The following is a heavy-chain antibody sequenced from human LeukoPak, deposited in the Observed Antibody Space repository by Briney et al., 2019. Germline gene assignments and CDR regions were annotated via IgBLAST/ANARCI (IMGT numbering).Heavy chain of an antibody. CDR1: GFTFSSYG. J-gene: IGHJ4*02. V-gene: IGHV3-33*01. CDR3: ARVVGSGWPPFDH. CDR2: IWNDGTNK. Sequence: GGSLRLSCAASGFTFSSYGMHWVRQAPGKGLEWVAVIWNDGTNKYYGDSVKGRFTISRDNSKNTVYLQMNSLRDEDTAVYCCARVVGSGWPPFDHWGQGTLVTVSS. D-gene: IGHD6-19*01.